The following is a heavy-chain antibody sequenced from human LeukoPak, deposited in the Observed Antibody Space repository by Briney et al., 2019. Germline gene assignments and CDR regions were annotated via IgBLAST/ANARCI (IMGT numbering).Heavy chain of an antibody. CDR3: VKDLGGNYDY. CDR2: IYYDGSIT. D-gene: IGHD1-7*01. J-gene: IGHJ4*02. CDR1: GFTFSSYW. Sequence: AGGSLRLSCAASGFTFSSYWIHWVRQVPGKGLVWVSRIYYDGSITNYADSVKGRFTISRDNARNTLYLQMNSLRVDDTDVYYCVKDLGGNYDYWGQGTLVTVSS. V-gene: IGHV3-74*01.